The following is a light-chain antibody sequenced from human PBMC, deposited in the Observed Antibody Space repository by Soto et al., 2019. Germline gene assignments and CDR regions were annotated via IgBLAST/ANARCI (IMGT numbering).Light chain of an antibody. CDR1: QSVSSN. CDR2: GAS. CDR3: QQYNNWPLT. V-gene: IGKV3-15*01. Sequence: IVMTQSPSTLSMSPGERASLSCRASQSVSSNLAWYQQKPGQAPRLLMYGASTRATGIPARFSGSGSGTEFTLTISSLQSEDFAVFYCQQYNNWPLTFGQGDQGGYQT. J-gene: IGKJ1*01.